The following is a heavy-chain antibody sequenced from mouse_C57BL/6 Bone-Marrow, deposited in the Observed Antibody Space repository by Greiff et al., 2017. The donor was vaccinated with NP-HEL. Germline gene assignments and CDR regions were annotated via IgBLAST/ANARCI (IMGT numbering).Heavy chain of an antibody. CDR2: ISYDGSN. CDR1: GYSITSGYY. J-gene: IGHJ4*01. V-gene: IGHV3-6*01. Sequence: EVQLQQSGPGLVKPSQSLSLTCSVTGYSITSGYYWNWIRQFPGNKLEWMGYISYDGSNNYNPSLKNRISITRDTSKNQFFLKLNSVTTEDTATYYCARGSYSNYEGYAMDYWGQGTSVTVSS. CDR3: ARGSYSNYEGYAMDY. D-gene: IGHD2-5*01.